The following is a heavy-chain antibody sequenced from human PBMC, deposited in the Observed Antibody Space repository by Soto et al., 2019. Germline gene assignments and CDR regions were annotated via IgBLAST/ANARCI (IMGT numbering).Heavy chain of an antibody. J-gene: IGHJ2*01. D-gene: IGHD5-18*01. V-gene: IGHV3-30-3*01. CDR2: ISYDGSNK. CDR3: ARDPLWGTAMVLWYFDL. Sequence: QVPLVESGGGVVQPGRSLRLSCAASGFTFSSYAMHWVRQAPGKGLEWVAVISYDGSNKYYADSVKGRFTISRDNSXNRXYLQMNSLRAEDTAVYYCARDPLWGTAMVLWYFDLWGRGTLVTVSS. CDR1: GFTFSSYA.